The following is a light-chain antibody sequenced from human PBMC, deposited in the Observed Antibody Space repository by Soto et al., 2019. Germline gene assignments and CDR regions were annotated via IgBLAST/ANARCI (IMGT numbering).Light chain of an antibody. Sequence: EVVMTQSPATVSVSPGEGVTLSCRASQTISNDLAGYQQKPGQAPRLLIYGASTRATGVPARFSGGGSGTEFTLTLSSLQSEDFAFYYCQQNNKWPPVTFGGGTKVEIK. CDR3: QQNNKWPPVT. V-gene: IGKV3-15*01. CDR2: GAS. J-gene: IGKJ4*01. CDR1: QTISND.